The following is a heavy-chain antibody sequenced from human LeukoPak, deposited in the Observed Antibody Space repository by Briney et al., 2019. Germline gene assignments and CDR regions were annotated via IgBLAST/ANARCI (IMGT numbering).Heavy chain of an antibody. CDR2: IYTSGST. Sequence: PSQTLSLTCTVSGGSISSGSYYWSWIRQPAGKGLEWIGRIYTSGSTNYNPSLKSRVTISVDTSKNQFSLKLSSVTAADTAVYYCARGWLLMSYFDYWGQGTLVTVSS. CDR1: GGSISSGSYY. J-gene: IGHJ4*02. D-gene: IGHD3-22*01. CDR3: ARGWLLMSYFDY. V-gene: IGHV4-61*02.